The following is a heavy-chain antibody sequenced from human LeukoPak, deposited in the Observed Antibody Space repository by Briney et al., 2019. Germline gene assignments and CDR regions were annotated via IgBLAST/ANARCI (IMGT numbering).Heavy chain of an antibody. CDR1: GGTFSSYA. CDR2: IIPIFGTA. Sequence: GSSVKVSCKASGGTFSSYAISWVRQAPGQGLEWMGGIIPIFGTANYAQKFQGRVTITAGESTSIAYMELSSLRSEDTAVYYCARDPGPERRAFDYWGQGTLVTVSS. CDR3: ARDPGPERRAFDY. V-gene: IGHV1-69*01. J-gene: IGHJ4*02. D-gene: IGHD1-1*01.